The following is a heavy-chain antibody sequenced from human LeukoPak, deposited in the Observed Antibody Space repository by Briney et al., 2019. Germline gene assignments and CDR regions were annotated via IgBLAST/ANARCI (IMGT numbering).Heavy chain of an antibody. Sequence: GGSLRLSCAASGFTFSSYAMLWVRQAPGKGLEWVAVISYDGSNKYYADSVKGRFTISRDNSKNTLYLQMNSLRAEDTAVYYCARDRTHYYDSSGYYRYYYGMDVWGQGTTVTVSS. J-gene: IGHJ6*02. V-gene: IGHV3-30-3*01. CDR2: ISYDGSNK. CDR3: ARDRTHYYDSSGYYRYYYGMDV. CDR1: GFTFSSYA. D-gene: IGHD3-22*01.